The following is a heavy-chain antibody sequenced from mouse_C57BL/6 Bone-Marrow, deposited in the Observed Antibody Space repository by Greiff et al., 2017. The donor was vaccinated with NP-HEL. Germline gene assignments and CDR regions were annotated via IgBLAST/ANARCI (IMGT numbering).Heavy chain of an antibody. CDR2: IYPRSGNT. V-gene: IGHV1-81*01. D-gene: IGHD2-5*01. J-gene: IGHJ2*01. CDR3: AREIYSNPFDY. Sequence: VHLVESGAELARPGASVKLSCKASGYTFTSYGISWVKQRTGQGLEWIGEIYPRSGNTYYNEKFKGKATLTADKSSSTAYMELRSLTSEDSAVYFCAREIYSNPFDYWGQGTTLTVSS. CDR1: GYTFTSYG.